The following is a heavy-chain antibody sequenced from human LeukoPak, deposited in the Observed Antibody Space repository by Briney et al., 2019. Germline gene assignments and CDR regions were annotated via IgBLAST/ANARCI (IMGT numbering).Heavy chain of an antibody. J-gene: IGHJ4*02. V-gene: IGHV3-23*01. CDR2: ISGSGGST. CDR3: ARIYYYDSSGYKYYFDY. Sequence: GGSLRLSCAASGFTFSSYAMRWVRQAPGKGLEWVSAISGSGGSTYYADSVKGRFTISRDNSKNTLYLQMNSLRAEDTAVYYCARIYYYDSSGYKYYFDYWGQGTPVTVSS. CDR1: GFTFSSYA. D-gene: IGHD3-22*01.